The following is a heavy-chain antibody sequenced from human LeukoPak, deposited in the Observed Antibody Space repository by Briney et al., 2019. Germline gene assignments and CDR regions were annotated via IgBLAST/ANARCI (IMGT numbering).Heavy chain of an antibody. CDR2: IYYSGST. D-gene: IGHD3-10*01. J-gene: IGHJ4*02. Sequence: SETLSLTCTVSGGSISSSSYCWGWIRQPPGKGLEWIGSIYYSGSTYYNPSLKSRVTISIDTSKNQFSLKLSSVTAADTAVYFCARRYYGSSSIDYWGQGSLVTVSS. V-gene: IGHV4-39*07. CDR1: GGSISSSSYC. CDR3: ARRYYGSSSIDY.